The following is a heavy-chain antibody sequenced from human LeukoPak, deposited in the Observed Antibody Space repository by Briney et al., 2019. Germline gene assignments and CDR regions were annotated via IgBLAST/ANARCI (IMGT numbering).Heavy chain of an antibody. CDR2: ISSSSNYL. D-gene: IGHD6-19*01. J-gene: IGHJ4*02. Sequence: GGSLRLSCAASRFAFSSYAMNWVRQAPGKGLEWVSSISSSSNYLYYADSVKGRFTVSRDNAKNSLYLQMNSLRAEDTAVYYCARRIAVAGANYFDYWGQGTVVTVSS. V-gene: IGHV3-21*01. CDR1: RFAFSSYA. CDR3: ARRIAVAGANYFDY.